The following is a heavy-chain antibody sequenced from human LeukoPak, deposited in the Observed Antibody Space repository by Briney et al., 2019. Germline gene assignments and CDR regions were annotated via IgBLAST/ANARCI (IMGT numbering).Heavy chain of an antibody. CDR3: ARGVTARGFYYYMDV. D-gene: IGHD2-21*02. Sequence: ASVKVSCKASGYTFTGYFIHWVRQAPGQGLEWMGWINPQSGGTNYAQKFQGRVTVTTDTSISTAYMDLSRLRSDDTAVYYCARGVTARGFYYYMDVWGKGTTLTISS. CDR1: GYTFTGYF. CDR2: INPQSGGT. V-gene: IGHV1-2*02. J-gene: IGHJ6*03.